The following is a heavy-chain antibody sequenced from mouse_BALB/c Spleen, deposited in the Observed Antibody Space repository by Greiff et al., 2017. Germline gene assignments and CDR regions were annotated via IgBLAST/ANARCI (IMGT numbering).Heavy chain of an antibody. Sequence: ESGPGLVKPSQSLSFTCSVTGYSITSGYYWNWIRQFPGNKLEWMGYISYDGSNNYNPSLKNRISITRDTSKNQFFLKLNSVTTEDTATYCCASGGSRAYWGQGTLVTVSA. J-gene: IGHJ3*01. CDR3: ASGGSRAY. CDR2: ISYDGSN. CDR1: GYSITSGYY. D-gene: IGHD6-1*01. V-gene: IGHV3-6*02.